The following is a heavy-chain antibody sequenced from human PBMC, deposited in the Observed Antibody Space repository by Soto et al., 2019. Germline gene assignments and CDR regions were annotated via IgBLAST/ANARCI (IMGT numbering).Heavy chain of an antibody. J-gene: IGHJ4*02. CDR2: MNPNSGNT. CDR3: AREKVMVDNY. CDR1: GYTFTSYD. D-gene: IGHD2-8*01. V-gene: IGHV1-8*01. Sequence: QVQLVQSGAEVKKPGASVKVSCKASGYTFTSYDINWVRQATGQGLEWMGWMNPNSGNTGYAQKFQGRVTMTMSTCISTAYMELSRMSTEGTAVYYCAREKVMVDNYRGQGTLVTVST.